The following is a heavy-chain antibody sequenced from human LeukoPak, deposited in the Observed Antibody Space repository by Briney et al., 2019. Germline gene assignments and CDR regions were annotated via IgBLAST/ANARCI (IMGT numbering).Heavy chain of an antibody. CDR3: ARPYSSGWTYYYYYGMDV. Sequence: TGGSLRLSCAASRFTLSTYWMSWVRQAPGKGLEWVAHIKQDGSQEYYVDSVKGRFTISRDSAKNSLYLQMNSLRAEDTAVYYCARPYSSGWTYYYYYGMDVWGQGTTVTVSS. D-gene: IGHD6-19*01. CDR1: RFTLSTYW. CDR2: IKQDGSQE. V-gene: IGHV3-7*01. J-gene: IGHJ6*02.